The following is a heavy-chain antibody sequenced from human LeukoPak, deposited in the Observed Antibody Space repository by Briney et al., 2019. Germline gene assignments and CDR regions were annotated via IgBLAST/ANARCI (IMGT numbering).Heavy chain of an antibody. CDR2: IIPIFGRG. CDR1: GGTFSSYA. CDR3: AREQRGWFDP. Sequence: ASVKVSCKASGGTFSSYAISWVRQAPGQGVEWMGGIIPIFGRGNYAHKFQVRGTITADESTSTAYIELSSLRSEDTAVYYCAREQRGWFDPWGQGTLVTVSS. V-gene: IGHV1-69*13. J-gene: IGHJ5*02.